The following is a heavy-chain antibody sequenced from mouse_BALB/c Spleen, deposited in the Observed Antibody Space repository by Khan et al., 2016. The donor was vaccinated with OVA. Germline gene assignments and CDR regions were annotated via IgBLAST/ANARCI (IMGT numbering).Heavy chain of an antibody. J-gene: IGHJ3*01. D-gene: IGHD2-14*01. CDR2: IRSGGTT. CDR1: GFSLNTYG. Sequence: QVQLKQSGPGLVQPSQSLSITCTVSGFSLNTYGIHWFRRPQGKGLEWRGGIRSGGTTDYNGPSISSRNLTKDNSKSQVSLKMKRLQPNDTAIYYCARNSYMYDFTYWGQGTLVTVSA. CDR3: ARNSYMYDFTY. V-gene: IGHV2-2*02.